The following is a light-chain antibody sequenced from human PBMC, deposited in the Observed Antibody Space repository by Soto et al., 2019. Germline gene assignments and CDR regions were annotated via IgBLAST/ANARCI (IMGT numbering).Light chain of an antibody. CDR3: LQHKSWPFT. V-gene: IGKV3-15*01. Sequence: EIVMTQSPATLSVSPGERATLSCRASQSVSSSLAWFQQKPGQAPRLLIYAASARATGIAARLSGSGSGTDFTLTISSLQSEDSALYYCLQHKSWPFTFGQGTKLEIK. J-gene: IGKJ2*01. CDR1: QSVSSS. CDR2: AAS.